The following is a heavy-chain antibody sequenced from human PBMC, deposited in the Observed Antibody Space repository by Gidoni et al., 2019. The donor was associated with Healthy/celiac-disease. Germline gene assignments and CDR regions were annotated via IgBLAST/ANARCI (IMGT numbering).Heavy chain of an antibody. J-gene: IGHJ6*02. CDR3: ARDRYYDSSGYWESTYGMDV. D-gene: IGHD3-22*01. Sequence: QVQLVQSGAEVKKPGSSVKVSCKASGGTFSSYAISWVRQAPGQGLDWMGRIIPILGIANYAQKFQGRVTITADKSTSTAYMELSSLRSEDTAVYYCARDRYYDSSGYWESTYGMDVWGQGTTVTVSS. CDR2: IIPILGIA. CDR1: GGTFSSYA. V-gene: IGHV1-69*04.